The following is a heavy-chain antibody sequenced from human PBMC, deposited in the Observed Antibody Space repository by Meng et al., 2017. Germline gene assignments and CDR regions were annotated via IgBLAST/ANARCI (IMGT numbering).Heavy chain of an antibody. CDR2: MNPNSGNT. V-gene: IGHV1-8*01. CDR3: ARPLIVGATNWNGFYYYYGMDV. J-gene: IGHJ6*02. D-gene: IGHD1-26*01. CDR1: GYTFTSYD. Sequence: ASVKVSCKASGYTFTSYDINWVRQATGQGLEWMGWMNPNSGNTGYAQKFQGRVTMTRNTSISTAYMELSSLRSEDTAVYYCARPLIVGATNWNGFYYYYGMDVWGQGTTVTVSS.